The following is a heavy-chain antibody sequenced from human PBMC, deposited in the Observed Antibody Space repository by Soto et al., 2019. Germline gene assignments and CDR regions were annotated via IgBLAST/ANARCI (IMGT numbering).Heavy chain of an antibody. CDR3: ARSRAAAATPFYFDY. CDR2: IRGSGGAT. CDR1: GFTFSDYG. Sequence: EVQLLESGGGLVQPGGSLRLSCAASGFTFSDYGMSWVRQAPGKGLEWVAVIRGSGGATYYADSVKGRFTISRDNSKNTLYLQMYSLRAEDTAVYYCARSRAAAATPFYFDYWGQGTMVTVSS. D-gene: IGHD6-13*01. J-gene: IGHJ4*02. V-gene: IGHV3-23*01.